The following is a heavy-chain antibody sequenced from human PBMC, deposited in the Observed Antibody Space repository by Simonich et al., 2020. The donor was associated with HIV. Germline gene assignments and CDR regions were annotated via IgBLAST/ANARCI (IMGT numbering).Heavy chain of an antibody. V-gene: IGHV1-2*02. J-gene: IGHJ4*02. CDR2: INPNSGGT. Sequence: QVQLVQSGAAVKKPGASMKVSCKASGYTFMDYHVHWVRQAPGQGLGWMGWINPNSGGTNYAQKFQGRVTMTRDTSISTAYMELSSLGSDDTAMYYCVRERNAATYPFDYWGQGTLVTVSS. CDR3: VRERNAATYPFDY. CDR1: GYTFMDYH. D-gene: IGHD1-1*01.